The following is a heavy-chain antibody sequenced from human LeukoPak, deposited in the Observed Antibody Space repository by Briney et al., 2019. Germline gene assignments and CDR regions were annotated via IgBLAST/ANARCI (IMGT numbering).Heavy chain of an antibody. V-gene: IGHV3-20*04. D-gene: IGHD5-18*01. Sequence: GGSLRLSCAASGFTFDDYGMSWVRQAPGKGLEWVSGINWDGGSTAYADSVKGRFTISRDNAKNSLYLQMNSLRAEDMALYYCAKGGGYSYGNYFDYWGQGTLVTVSS. CDR3: AKGGGYSYGNYFDY. CDR1: GFTFDDYG. J-gene: IGHJ4*02. CDR2: INWDGGST.